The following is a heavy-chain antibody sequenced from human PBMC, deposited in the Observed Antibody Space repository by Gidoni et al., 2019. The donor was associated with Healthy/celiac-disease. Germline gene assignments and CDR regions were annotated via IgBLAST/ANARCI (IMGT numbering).Heavy chain of an antibody. D-gene: IGHD4-4*01. V-gene: IGHV3-66*02. CDR2: ISSGGST. CDR1: GFTVSSNY. CDR3: ARDGDTTVNPTDYYYYYGMDV. J-gene: IGHJ6*02. Sequence: EVQLVESGGGLVQPGGSLRLSCAASGFTVSSNYMSWVRQAPGKGLELVSVISSGGSTYYADSVKGRFTISRDNSKNTLYLQMNSLRAEDTAVYYCARDGDTTVNPTDYYYYYGMDVWGQGTTVTVSS.